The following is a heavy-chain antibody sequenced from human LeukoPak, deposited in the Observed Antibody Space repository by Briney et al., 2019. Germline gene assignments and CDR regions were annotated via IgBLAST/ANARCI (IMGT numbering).Heavy chain of an antibody. V-gene: IGHV4-4*02. CDR3: ARALVYCTSGVCYTGKYYYYYYMDV. Sequence: SETLSLTCAVSGGSISSSSWWSWVRQSPGKGLEWIGEMYHSGNTNYNPSLKSRVTISVDTSKNQFSLKLSSVTAADTAVYYCARALVYCTSGVCYTGKYYYYYYMDVWGKGTTVTVSS. J-gene: IGHJ6*03. CDR1: GGSISSSSW. CDR2: MYHSGNT. D-gene: IGHD2-8*01.